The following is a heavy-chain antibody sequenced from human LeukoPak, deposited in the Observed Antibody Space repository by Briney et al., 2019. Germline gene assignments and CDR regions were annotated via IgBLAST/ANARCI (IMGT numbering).Heavy chain of an antibody. Sequence: GESLKISCKGSGYSFTSYWIAWVRQMPGKGLECMGIIYPTDSETRYSPPFQDQVTISADKSISTAYLQWNSLKASDTALYYCASAIVEVPAADHAFDIWGQGTMVIVSS. CDR3: ASAIVEVPAADHAFDI. CDR2: IYPTDSET. D-gene: IGHD2-2*01. CDR1: GYSFTSYW. J-gene: IGHJ3*02. V-gene: IGHV5-51*01.